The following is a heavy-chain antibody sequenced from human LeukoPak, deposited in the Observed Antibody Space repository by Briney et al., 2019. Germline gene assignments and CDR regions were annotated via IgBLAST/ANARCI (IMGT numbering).Heavy chain of an antibody. J-gene: IGHJ4*02. CDR1: GFTFSSYA. CDR2: ISDSGTLT. Sequence: GGSLRLSCAASGFTFSSYAMSWVRQAPGKGLEWVSVISDSGTLTYYADSVKGRFTISRDNSKNTLFLQMNGLRADDTAVYYCAKDARRTNGWYFFDYWGQGTLVTVSS. V-gene: IGHV3-23*01. CDR3: AKDARRTNGWYFFDY. D-gene: IGHD6-19*01.